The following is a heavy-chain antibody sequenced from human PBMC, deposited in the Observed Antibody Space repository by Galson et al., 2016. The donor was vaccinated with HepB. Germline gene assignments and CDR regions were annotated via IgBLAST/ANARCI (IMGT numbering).Heavy chain of an antibody. Sequence: SLRLSCAASGFTFSSYGMHWVRQAPGKGLEWVAVISHDGNNKYYAESVKGRFTISRDNSGNTMYLKMSSLRAEDTAMYYCSKGFHSTGWFSDSRGQGTLVTVSS. CDR3: SKGFHSTGWFSDS. V-gene: IGHV3-30*18. D-gene: IGHD6-19*01. CDR1: GFTFSSYG. J-gene: IGHJ4*02. CDR2: ISHDGNNK.